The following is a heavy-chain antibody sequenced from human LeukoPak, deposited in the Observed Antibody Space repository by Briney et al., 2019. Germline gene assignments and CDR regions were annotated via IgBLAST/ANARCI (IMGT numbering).Heavy chain of an antibody. Sequence: GGSLRLSCAASGFTFSSYSMLWVRQAPGKGLEWVSYISSSSSTIYYADSVKGRFTISRDNSKNTLYLQMNSLRAEDTAVYYCAKDMEGGVSGWYDFAFDVWGQGTMVTVSS. CDR2: ISSSSSTI. J-gene: IGHJ3*01. CDR3: AKDMEGGVSGWYDFAFDV. V-gene: IGHV3-48*01. CDR1: GFTFSSYS. D-gene: IGHD6-19*01.